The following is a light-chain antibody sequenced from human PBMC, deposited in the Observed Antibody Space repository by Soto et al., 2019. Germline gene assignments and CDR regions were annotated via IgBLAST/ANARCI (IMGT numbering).Light chain of an antibody. Sequence: QSVLPQPASVSVSPGQSITISCTGTSSDVGGYNYVSWYQQHPGKAPKLMIYDVSNRPSGVSNRFSGSKSGNTASLTISGLQAEDEADYYCSSYTSSSTPLYVFGTGTKVTVL. V-gene: IGLV2-14*01. CDR3: SSYTSSSTPLYV. J-gene: IGLJ1*01. CDR1: SSDVGGYNY. CDR2: DVS.